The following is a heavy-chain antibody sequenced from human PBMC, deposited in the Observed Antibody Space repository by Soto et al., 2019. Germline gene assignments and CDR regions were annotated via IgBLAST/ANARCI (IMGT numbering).Heavy chain of an antibody. V-gene: IGHV4-59*01. J-gene: IGHJ5*02. CDR2: VYYSGST. CDR1: NGSIVNYD. CDR3: AAGYFWSGCFYDEITWFDP. Sequence: PSETISLPNSVSNGSIVNYDGSWILQTTGKGLEWIGYVYYSGSTIYNPSLKSRVTISIDTSKNQFSMRLSSVTAADTAVYYCAAGYFWSGCFYDEITWFDPLLHRTLVTVSS. D-gene: IGHD3-3*01.